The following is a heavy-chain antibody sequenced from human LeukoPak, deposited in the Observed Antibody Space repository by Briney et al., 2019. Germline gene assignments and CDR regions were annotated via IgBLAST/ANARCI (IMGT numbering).Heavy chain of an antibody. D-gene: IGHD6-13*01. J-gene: IGHJ1*01. V-gene: IGHV1-2*06. Sequence: ASVKVSCKASGYTFSDYEINWVRQATGQGLEWMGLLNPSRGDTIYARKFQGRVTMTRDSSMSTGYVELNSLRYDDTAVYYCARGLIWYSSSWYGGEYLQEWGQGTLVTVSS. CDR3: ARGLIWYSSSWYGGEYLQE. CDR1: GYTFSDYE. CDR2: LNPSRGDT.